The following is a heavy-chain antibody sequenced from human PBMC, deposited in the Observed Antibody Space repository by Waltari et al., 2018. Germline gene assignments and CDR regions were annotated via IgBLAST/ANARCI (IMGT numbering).Heavy chain of an antibody. CDR1: GYTFTSYG. J-gene: IGHJ6*02. CDR2: ISAYNGNT. Sequence: QVQLVQSGAEVKKPGASVKVSCKASGYTFTSYGISWVRQAPGPGLAWMGWISAYNGNTNYAQKLQGRVTMTTDTSTSTAYMELRSLRSDDTAVYYCARDHPRAVGATTEGGGDYYGMDVWGQGTTVTVSS. V-gene: IGHV1-18*01. CDR3: ARDHPRAVGATTEGGGDYYGMDV. D-gene: IGHD1-26*01.